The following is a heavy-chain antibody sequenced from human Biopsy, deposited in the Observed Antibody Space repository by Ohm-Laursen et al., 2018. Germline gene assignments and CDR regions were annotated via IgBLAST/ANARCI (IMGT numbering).Heavy chain of an antibody. Sequence: TLSLTCAAFGKTFRNYHGSGIRQPPGKGLSWIGQINQAGTTNYNPSLKSRVSISADASKYEFSLRLTSVTAADTAVYLCGNEVHGRDYWGLGAQVTVSS. J-gene: IGHJ4*02. CDR3: GNEVHGRDY. CDR1: GKTFRNYH. V-gene: IGHV4-34*08. D-gene: IGHD2-15*01. CDR2: INQAGTT.